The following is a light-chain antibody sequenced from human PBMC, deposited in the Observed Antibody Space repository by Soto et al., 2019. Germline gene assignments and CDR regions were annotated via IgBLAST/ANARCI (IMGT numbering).Light chain of an antibody. J-gene: IGKJ1*01. Sequence: EIVMRQSPATLSVSPGQRATLSCRASQSVRTTVAWYHQRPGQAPRLLIYGASTRATGVPDRFSGDGSGTDFTLTVTSLQSEDFGIYYCQQYTDWPTTFGQGTKVGIK. CDR3: QQYTDWPTT. CDR1: QSVRTT. CDR2: GAS. V-gene: IGKV3-15*01.